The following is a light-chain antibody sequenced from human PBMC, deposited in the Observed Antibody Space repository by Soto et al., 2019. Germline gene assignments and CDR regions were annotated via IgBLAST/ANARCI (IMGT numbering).Light chain of an antibody. V-gene: IGKV1-9*01. CDR2: AAS. CDR3: QQLNIYPFS. CDR1: QGSSSY. J-gene: IGKJ3*01. Sequence: IQLTQSPSSLSASGGDRVIMTCRARQGSSSYLAWYQQKPGKAPTLLIYAASTLEAGVPSRFSGSGSGTDFTLTISSLQPEDFATYYCQQLNIYPFSFGPGTKVDIK.